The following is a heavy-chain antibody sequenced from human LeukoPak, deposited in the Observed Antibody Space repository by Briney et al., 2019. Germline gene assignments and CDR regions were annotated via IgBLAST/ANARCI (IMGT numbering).Heavy chain of an antibody. Sequence: GGSLRLSCAASGFTFSSYWMSWVRQAPGKGLEWVANIKQDGSEKYYVDTVKGRFTISRDNAKNSLYLQMNSLRAEDTAVYYCARDSNEKWTGNDYWGQGTLVTVSS. D-gene: IGHD1-1*01. CDR3: ARDSNEKWTGNDY. CDR1: GFTFSSYW. V-gene: IGHV3-7*01. J-gene: IGHJ4*02. CDR2: IKQDGSEK.